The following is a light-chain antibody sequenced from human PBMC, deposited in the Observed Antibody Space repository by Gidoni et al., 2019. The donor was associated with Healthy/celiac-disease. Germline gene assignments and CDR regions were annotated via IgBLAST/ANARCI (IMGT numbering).Light chain of an antibody. V-gene: IGLV3-10*01. J-gene: IGLJ3*02. CDR2: EDS. Sequence: SYELTQPPSVSVSPGQTARITCSGDALPKKNMLIGTSRSQARSPVLVIYEDSKRPSGIPERFSGSSSGTMATLTISGAQVEDEADYYCYSTDSSGNHRVFGGGTKLTVL. CDR1: ALPKKN. CDR3: YSTDSSGNHRV.